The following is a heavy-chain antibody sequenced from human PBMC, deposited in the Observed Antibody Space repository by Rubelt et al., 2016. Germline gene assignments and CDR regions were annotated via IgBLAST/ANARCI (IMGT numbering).Heavy chain of an antibody. CDR3: ARKGSGSRGWFDP. J-gene: IGHJ5*02. D-gene: IGHD1-26*01. V-gene: IGHV4-59*08. CDR1: GGSIRSYY. Sequence: QVQLQESGPGLVKPSETLSPTCTVSGGSIRSYYWSWVRQPPRKGQEWIGHIYYSGSTNYNPSLKSRVTISLDTSKNQFSRMLSSVPAADTAVDYGARKGSGSRGWFDPWGQGTLVTVTS. CDR2: IYYSGST.